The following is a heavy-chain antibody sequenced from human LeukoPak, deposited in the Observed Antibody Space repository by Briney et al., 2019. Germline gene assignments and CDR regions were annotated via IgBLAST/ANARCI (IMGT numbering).Heavy chain of an antibody. CDR2: ISSSGSTI. V-gene: IGHV3-11*01. CDR3: VRDSQKTYYYEPPDY. J-gene: IGHJ4*02. Sequence: PGGSLRLSCAASGFTFSDYYMSWIRQAPGKGLEWISYISSSGSTIYYADSVKGRFTISRDNAKNSLYLQMNSLRAEDTAVYYCVRDSQKTYYYEPPDYWGQGTLVTVSS. D-gene: IGHD3-22*01. CDR1: GFTFSDYY.